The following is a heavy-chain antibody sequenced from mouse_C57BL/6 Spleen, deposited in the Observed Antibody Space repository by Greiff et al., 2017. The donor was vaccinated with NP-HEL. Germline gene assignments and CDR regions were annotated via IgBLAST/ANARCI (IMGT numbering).Heavy chain of an antibody. Sequence: VKLMESGPGLVQPSQSLSITCTVSGFSLTSYGVHWVRQSPGKGLEWLGVIWRGGSTDYNAAFMSRLSITKDNSKSQVFFKMNSLQADDTAIYYCAKHRDDVGAMDYWGQGTSVTVSS. D-gene: IGHD2-12*01. CDR3: AKHRDDVGAMDY. CDR1: GFSLTSYG. J-gene: IGHJ4*01. CDR2: IWRGGST. V-gene: IGHV2-5*01.